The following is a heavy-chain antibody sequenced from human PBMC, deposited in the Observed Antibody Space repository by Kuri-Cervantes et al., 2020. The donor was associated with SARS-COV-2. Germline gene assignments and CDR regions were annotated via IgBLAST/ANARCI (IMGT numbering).Heavy chain of an antibody. V-gene: IGHV3-30*02. J-gene: IGHJ1*01. CDR3: AKDGEGLTVPAAMGPEYFQH. D-gene: IGHD2-2*01. CDR2: IRYDGSNK. Sequence: GESLKISCAASGFTFSSYGMHWVRQAPGKGLEWVAFIRYDGSNKYYADSVKGRFTISRDNSKNTLYLQMNSLRAEDTAVYYCAKDGEGLTVPAAMGPEYFQHWGQGTLVTVSS. CDR1: GFTFSSYG.